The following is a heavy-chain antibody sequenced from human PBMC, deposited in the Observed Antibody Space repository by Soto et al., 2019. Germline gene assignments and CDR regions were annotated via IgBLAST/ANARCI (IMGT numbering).Heavy chain of an antibody. CDR2: ISYDGSNK. D-gene: IGHD3-9*01. CDR3: AKSMGYDILTGYLDAFDI. J-gene: IGHJ3*02. Sequence: QVQLVESGGGVVQPGRSLRLSCAASGFTFSSYGMHWVRQAPGKGLEWVAVISYDGSNKYYADSVKGRFTISRDNSKNTLYLQMSSLRAEDTAVYYCAKSMGYDILTGYLDAFDIWGQGTMVTVSS. V-gene: IGHV3-30*18. CDR1: GFTFSSYG.